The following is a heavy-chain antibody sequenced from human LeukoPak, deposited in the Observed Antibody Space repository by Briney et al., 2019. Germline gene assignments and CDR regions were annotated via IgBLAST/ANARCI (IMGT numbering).Heavy chain of an antibody. V-gene: IGHV3-21*01. J-gene: IGHJ4*02. CDR2: ISSSSSYI. CDR3: ARDFGHSSSWDY. D-gene: IGHD6-13*01. Sequence: GGSLRLSCAASGFTFSSYSMNWVRQAPGKGLEWVSSISSSSSYIYYADSVKGRFTISRDNAKNSLYLQMNSLRAEDTAVYYCARDFGHSSSWDYWGQGTLVTVSS. CDR1: GFTFSSYS.